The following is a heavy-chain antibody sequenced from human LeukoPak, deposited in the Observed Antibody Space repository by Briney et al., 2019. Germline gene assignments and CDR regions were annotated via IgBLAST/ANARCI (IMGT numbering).Heavy chain of an antibody. Sequence: SETLSLTCTVSGGSVSSGSYYWSWIRQPPGKGLEWIGYIYYSGSTNYNPSLKSRVTISVDTSKNQFSLKPSSVTAADTAVYYCARMTTVTNYLDYWGQGTLVTVSS. CDR1: GGSVSSGSYY. V-gene: IGHV4-61*01. D-gene: IGHD4-17*01. CDR2: IYYSGST. CDR3: ARMTTVTNYLDY. J-gene: IGHJ4*02.